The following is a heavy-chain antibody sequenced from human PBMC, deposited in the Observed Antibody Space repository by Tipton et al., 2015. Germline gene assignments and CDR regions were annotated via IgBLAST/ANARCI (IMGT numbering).Heavy chain of an antibody. CDR1: GDSLSNYY. J-gene: IGHJ4*02. D-gene: IGHD4/OR15-4a*01. CDR3: ARDGATYSYFDH. V-gene: IGHV4-59*01. Sequence: TLSLTCIVSGDSLSNYYWSWVRQSPGKRLDWIGYIFYTGSTNYNPSLKSRVTMSVDKSQKQFSLRLSSVTAADTAVYYCARDGATYSYFDHWGQGTLVTVSS. CDR2: IFYTGST.